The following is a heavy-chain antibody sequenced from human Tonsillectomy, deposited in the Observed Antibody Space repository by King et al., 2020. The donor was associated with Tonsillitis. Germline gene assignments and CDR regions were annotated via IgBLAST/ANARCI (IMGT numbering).Heavy chain of an antibody. CDR3: ARLGGVRDSDYGGGFDY. CDR2: IYYSGST. CDR1: GDSISSSTYY. V-gene: IGHV4-39*01. Sequence: LQLQESGPGLVKPSETLSLACTVSGDSISSSTYYWGWIRQPPGKGLEWIGRIYYSGSTYYNPSLKSRVTIPVDTSKNQFSLKLSSVTAADTAVYYCARLGGVRDSDYGGGFDYWGQGTLVTVSS. D-gene: IGHD4-17*01. J-gene: IGHJ4*02.